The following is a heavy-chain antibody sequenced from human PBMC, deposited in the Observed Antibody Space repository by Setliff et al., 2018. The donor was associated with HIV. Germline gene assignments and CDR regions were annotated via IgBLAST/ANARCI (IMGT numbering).Heavy chain of an antibody. CDR3: AKANKVAVEAFDI. Sequence: PGGSLRLSCATSGFTSSPYAIHWVRQAPGMGLEWVAMIWADEITKFYADSVKGRFTISRDNSKNTLYLQMNSLRAEDTAVYYCAKANKVAVEAFDIWGQGTMVTVSS. J-gene: IGHJ3*02. D-gene: IGHD3-22*01. CDR1: GFTSSPYA. V-gene: IGHV3-33*06. CDR2: IWADEITK.